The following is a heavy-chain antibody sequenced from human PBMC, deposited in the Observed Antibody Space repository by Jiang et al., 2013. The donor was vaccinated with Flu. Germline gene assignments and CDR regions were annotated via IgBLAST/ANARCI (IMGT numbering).Heavy chain of an antibody. J-gene: IGHJ5*02. CDR2: GST. CDR3: ARAVVVAATFPNWFDP. V-gene: IGHV3-53*01. D-gene: IGHD2-15*01. Sequence: GSTYYADSVKGRFTISRDNSKNTLYLQMNSLRAEDTAVYYCARAVVVAATFPNWFDPWGQGTLVTVSS.